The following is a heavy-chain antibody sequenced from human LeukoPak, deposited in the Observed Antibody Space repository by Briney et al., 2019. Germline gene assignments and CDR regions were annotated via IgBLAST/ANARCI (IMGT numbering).Heavy chain of an antibody. CDR1: GFSSSSYE. CDR2: ISSSGTTI. V-gene: IGHV3-48*03. D-gene: IGHD3-10*01. Sequence: RGSLRLSWAAAGFSSSSYEMNWVRQAPGKGLEWVSYISSSGTTIYYADSVKGRFTISRDNAKNSLYLQMNSLRAEDTAVYYCARGRGPGPYFDYGGQGTLVTVSS. CDR3: ARGRGPGPYFDY. J-gene: IGHJ4*02.